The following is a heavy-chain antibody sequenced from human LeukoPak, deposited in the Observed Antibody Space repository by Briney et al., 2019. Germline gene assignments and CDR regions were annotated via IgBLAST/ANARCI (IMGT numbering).Heavy chain of an antibody. CDR1: GGSISSYY. Sequence: SETLSLTCTVSGGSISSYYWSWIRQPARKGLEWIGRVYTSGSTNYNRSLKSRVTMSVDTSKNQIYLKLSSVTAADTAVYYCARDRRSGEDSNFWGQGTLVTVSS. D-gene: IGHD2-15*01. V-gene: IGHV4-4*07. CDR2: VYTSGST. J-gene: IGHJ4*02. CDR3: ARDRRSGEDSNF.